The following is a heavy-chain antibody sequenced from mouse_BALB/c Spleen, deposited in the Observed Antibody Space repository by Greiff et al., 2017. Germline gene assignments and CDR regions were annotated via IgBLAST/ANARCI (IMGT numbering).Heavy chain of an antibody. CDR3: ARAVLRPPYAMDY. CDR1: GYSITSGYY. CDR2: ISYDGSN. D-gene: IGHD1-2*01. Sequence: EVQLVESGPGLVKPSQSLSLTCSVTGYSITSGYYWNWIRQFPGNKLEWMGYISYDGSNNYNPSLKNRISITRDTSKNQFFLKLNSVTTEDTATYYCARAVLRPPYAMDYWGQGTSVTVSS. J-gene: IGHJ4*01. V-gene: IGHV3-6*02.